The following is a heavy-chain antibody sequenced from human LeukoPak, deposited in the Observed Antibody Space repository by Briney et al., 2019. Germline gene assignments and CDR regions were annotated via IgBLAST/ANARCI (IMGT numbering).Heavy chain of an antibody. J-gene: IGHJ4*02. V-gene: IGHV1-2*02. Sequence: ASVKVSCTASGYTFTAYYMHWVRQAPGQGLEWMGWINPNSGGTSYGQKSQGRVTMTRDTSISTAYMEVTTLRSDDTAVYYCARLNSPGAVVAAHRGLPLDYWGQGTLVTVSS. CDR1: GYTFTAYY. CDR3: ARLNSPGAVVAAHRGLPLDY. D-gene: IGHD2-15*01. CDR2: INPNSGGT.